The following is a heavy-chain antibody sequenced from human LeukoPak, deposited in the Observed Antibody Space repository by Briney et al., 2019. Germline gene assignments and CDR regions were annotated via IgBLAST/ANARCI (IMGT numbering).Heavy chain of an antibody. CDR3: ARVLYCTNSSCYSGNDY. CDR1: DFTFSNYW. Sequence: GGSLRLSCAASDFTFSNYWMHWVRQAPGKGLVWVSRINIYGNNTIYADSVKGRFTISRDNAENTLYLQMNSLRAEDTAVYYCARVLYCTNSSCYSGNDYWGQGTLVTVSS. J-gene: IGHJ4*02. V-gene: IGHV3-74*01. D-gene: IGHD2-2*02. CDR2: INIYGNNT.